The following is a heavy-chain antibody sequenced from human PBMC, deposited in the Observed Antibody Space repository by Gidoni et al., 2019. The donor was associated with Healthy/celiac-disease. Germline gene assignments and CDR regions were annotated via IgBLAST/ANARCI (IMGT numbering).Heavy chain of an antibody. V-gene: IGHV1-8*01. D-gene: IGHD2-2*02. CDR1: SYD. CDR3: ARDIVVVPAAIHDYYCGMDV. Sequence: SYDINWVRQATGQGLEWMGWMNPNSGNTGYAQKFQGRVTMTRNTSISTAYMELSSLRSEDTAVYYCARDIVVVPAAIHDYYCGMDVWGQGTTVTVSS. CDR2: MNPNSGNT. J-gene: IGHJ6*02.